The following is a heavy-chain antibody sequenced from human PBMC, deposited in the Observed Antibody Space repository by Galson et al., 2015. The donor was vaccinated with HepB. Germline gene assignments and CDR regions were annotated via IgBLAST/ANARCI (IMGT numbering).Heavy chain of an antibody. V-gene: IGHV3-48*04. J-gene: IGHJ4*02. CDR1: GFTFSSYS. Sequence: SLRLSCAASGFTFSSYSMNWVRQAPGKGLEWVSYISSSSSTIYYADSVKGRFTFSRDNAKNSLYLQMNSLRAEDTAVDYCARDQYYYGSGSYPDYWGQGTLVTVSS. D-gene: IGHD3-10*01. CDR2: ISSSSSTI. CDR3: ARDQYYYGSGSYPDY.